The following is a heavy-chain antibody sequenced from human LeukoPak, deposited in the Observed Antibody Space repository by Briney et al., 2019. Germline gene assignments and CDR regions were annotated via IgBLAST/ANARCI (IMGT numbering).Heavy chain of an antibody. D-gene: IGHD3-10*01. J-gene: IGHJ4*02. CDR2: ISGSGGST. CDR3: AKLPYYYGSGSYLHSFDY. Sequence: GGSLRLSCAASGFTFDDYGMSWVRQASGKGLEWDSGISGSGGSTYYADSVKGRFTISRDNSKNTLYLQMNSLRAEDTAVYYCAKLPYYYGSGSYLHSFDYWGQGTLVTVSS. CDR1: GFTFDDYG. V-gene: IGHV3-23*01.